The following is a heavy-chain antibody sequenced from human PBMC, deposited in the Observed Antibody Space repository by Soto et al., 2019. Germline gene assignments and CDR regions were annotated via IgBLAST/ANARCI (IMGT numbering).Heavy chain of an antibody. CDR1: GGSIGSSSYY. D-gene: IGHD6-19*01. CDR2: IYDRGST. J-gene: IGHJ4*02. V-gene: IGHV4-39*01. CDR3: ARHGYTSGRTYFDY. Sequence: TSETLSLTCTVSGGSIGSSSYYWGWIRQPPGKGLEWIGSIYDRGSTYSNPSLKSRLTTSLDTSKNQFSLKLTSVTAADTAVYYCARHGYTSGRTYFDYWGQGTLVTSPQ.